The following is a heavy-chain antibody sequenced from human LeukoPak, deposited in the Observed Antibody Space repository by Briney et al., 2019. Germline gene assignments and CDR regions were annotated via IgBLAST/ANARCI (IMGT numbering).Heavy chain of an antibody. Sequence: PSQTLSLTCTVSGGSISSGDYYWSWIRQPPGKGLEWIGYIYYSGSTNYNPSLKSRVTISVDTSKNQFSLKLSSVTAADAAVYYCARALVGVWNYAYFDYWGQGTPVTVSS. D-gene: IGHD1-7*01. V-gene: IGHV4-30-4*01. CDR2: IYYSGST. CDR3: ARALVGVWNYAYFDY. J-gene: IGHJ4*02. CDR1: GGSISSGDYY.